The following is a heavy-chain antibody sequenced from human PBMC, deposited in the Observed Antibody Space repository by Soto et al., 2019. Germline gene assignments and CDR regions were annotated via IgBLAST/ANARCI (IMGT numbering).Heavy chain of an antibody. CDR2: ISYDGSNK. Sequence: GGSLRLSCAASGFTFSSYAMHWVRQAPGKGLEWVAVISYDGSNKYYADSVKGRFTISRDNSKNTLYLQMNSLRAEDTAVYYCARDRLDAYYYYYGMDVWGQGTTVTVSS. D-gene: IGHD1-1*01. V-gene: IGHV3-30-3*01. CDR1: GFTFSSYA. J-gene: IGHJ6*02. CDR3: ARDRLDAYYYYYGMDV.